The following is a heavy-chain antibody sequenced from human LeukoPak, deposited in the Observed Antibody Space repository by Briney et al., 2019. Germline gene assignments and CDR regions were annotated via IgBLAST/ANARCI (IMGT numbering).Heavy chain of an antibody. D-gene: IGHD6-19*01. V-gene: IGHV3-74*01. CDR2: ISSDGST. CDR1: GLSVSGNW. Sequence: GGSQRLSCAASGLSVSGNWMHWVRQAPGKGLMWVSRISSDGSTYYADSARGRFTISRDNAANTVYLQVNGLRAEDTAVYYCARGSGAYGDFDYWGQGTLVTVSS. CDR3: ARGSGAYGDFDY. J-gene: IGHJ4*02.